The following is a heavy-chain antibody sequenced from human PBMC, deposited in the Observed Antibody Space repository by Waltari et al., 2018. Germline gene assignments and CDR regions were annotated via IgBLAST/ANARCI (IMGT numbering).Heavy chain of an antibody. CDR1: GFTFSSYA. Sequence: QVQLVESGGGVVQPGRSVRLACAASGFTFSSYAMHWVRQAPGKGREWVTVISYDGSNIYYADAVQGRFTLSRDNSKNTLYLQMNSLRAEDTAVYYCARVREGGFDYWGQGTLVTVSS. J-gene: IGHJ4*02. CDR2: ISYDGSNI. CDR3: ARVREGGFDY. D-gene: IGHD3-16*01. V-gene: IGHV3-30-3*01.